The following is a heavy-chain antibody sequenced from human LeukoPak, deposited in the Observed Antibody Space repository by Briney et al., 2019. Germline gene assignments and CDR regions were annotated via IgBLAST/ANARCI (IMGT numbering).Heavy chain of an antibody. CDR2: VSYDGDNQ. J-gene: IGHJ4*02. CDR3: ARDRGRWLQWYCFDY. V-gene: IGHV3-30*01. Sequence: PGGSLRLSCVASGFTLSNYWMSWVRQAPGKGPEWVAVVSYDGDNQDYADSVKGRFTISRNNSKDTLYLQMNSLRAEDTAVYYCARDRGRWLQWYCFDYWSQGSLVTVSS. D-gene: IGHD5-24*01. CDR1: GFTLSNYW.